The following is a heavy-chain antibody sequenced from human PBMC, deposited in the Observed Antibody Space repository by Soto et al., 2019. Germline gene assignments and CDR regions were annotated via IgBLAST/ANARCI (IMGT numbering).Heavy chain of an antibody. J-gene: IGHJ5*02. CDR3: ARGILHDYGGPNWFDP. CDR1: GGTFSSYA. CDR2: IIPIFGIA. V-gene: IGHV1-69*13. D-gene: IGHD4-17*01. Sequence: ASVKVSCKASGGTFSSYAISWVRQAPGQGLEWMGGIIPIFGIANYAQKFQGRVTITADESTSTAYMELSSLRSEDTAVYYCARGILHDYGGPNWFDPWGQGTLVTVSS.